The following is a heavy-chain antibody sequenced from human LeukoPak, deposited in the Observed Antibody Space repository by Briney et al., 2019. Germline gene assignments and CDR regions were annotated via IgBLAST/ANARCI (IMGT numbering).Heavy chain of an antibody. D-gene: IGHD3-16*02. Sequence: ASVKVSCKASGYTFTGYYMHWVRQAPGQGLEWMGWINPNSGGTNYAQKFQGRVTMTRDTSISTAYMELSRLRSDDTVVYYCAREGGFGDYVWGSYRYIHWGQGTLVTVSS. J-gene: IGHJ4*02. V-gene: IGHV1-2*02. CDR3: AREGGFGDYVWGSYRYIH. CDR1: GYTFTGYY. CDR2: INPNSGGT.